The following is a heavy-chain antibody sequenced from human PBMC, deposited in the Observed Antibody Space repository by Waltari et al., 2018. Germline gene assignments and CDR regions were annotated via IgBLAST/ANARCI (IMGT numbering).Heavy chain of an antibody. Sequence: QVQLQESGPGLVKPSETLSLTCAVPGYSFSSGYYWGWIRQTPGKGLEWIGCTYHNGNTYYNPSLKSRVTISVDTSKNQCSLRLSSVTAADTAVYYCARQSSYGSGSGLDVWGQGTTVTVSS. D-gene: IGHD3-10*01. CDR2: TYHNGNT. J-gene: IGHJ6*02. V-gene: IGHV4-38-2*01. CDR1: GYSFSSGYY. CDR3: ARQSSYGSGSGLDV.